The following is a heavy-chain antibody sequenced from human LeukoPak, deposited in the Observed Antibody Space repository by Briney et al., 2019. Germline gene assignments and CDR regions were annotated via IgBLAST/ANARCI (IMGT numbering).Heavy chain of an antibody. CDR3: ARGWHRMSYYDSTTPGY. Sequence: PGRSLRLSCAASGFTFSSYAMRWVRQAPGKGLEWVAVISYDGSNKYYADSVKGRFTISRDNSKNTLYLQMNSLRAEDTAVYYCARGWHRMSYYDSTTPGYWGQGTLVTVSS. CDR1: GFTFSSYA. D-gene: IGHD3-22*01. CDR2: ISYDGSNK. V-gene: IGHV3-30-3*01. J-gene: IGHJ4*02.